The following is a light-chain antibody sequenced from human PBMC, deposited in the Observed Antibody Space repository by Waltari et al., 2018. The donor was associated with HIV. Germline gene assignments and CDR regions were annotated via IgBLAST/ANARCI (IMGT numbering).Light chain of an antibody. CDR2: DTN. J-gene: IGLJ2*01. CDR1: TGAVTSGHY. V-gene: IGLV7-46*01. Sequence: AVVTQEPSLTVSPGGTVTLTCGPSTGAVTSGHYPYWFQQKPGQAPRTLIFDTNNKHSWTPARFSGSLLGGKAALTLSGAQPEDEAEYYCLLSYSGARVFGGGTKLTVL. CDR3: LLSYSGARV.